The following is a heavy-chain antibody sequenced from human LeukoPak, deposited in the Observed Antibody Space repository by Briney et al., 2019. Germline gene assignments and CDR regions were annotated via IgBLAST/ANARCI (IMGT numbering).Heavy chain of an antibody. J-gene: IGHJ3*02. CDR3: AKSLFNSATGTGSAFHI. V-gene: IGHV3-23*01. Sequence: GRSLRLSCAASGFTFSSYAMSWVRQAPGKGREWVSAIRGSGGSPYYADSVKGRFTISRDNTKNTLSLRMNSMRAEAKDEYHCAKSLFNSATGTGSAFHISGHGTLVPVSS. D-gene: IGHD1-1*01. CDR2: IRGSGGSP. CDR1: GFTFSSYA.